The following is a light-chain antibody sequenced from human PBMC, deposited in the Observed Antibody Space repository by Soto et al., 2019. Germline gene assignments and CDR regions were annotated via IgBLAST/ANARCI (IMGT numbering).Light chain of an antibody. Sequence: DIQMSQSPSSLSASVGDSVTITCRASETIIDYLNWYQQQPGEAPKLLIFSASSLHSGVPSRFRGSGSGTHFTLTISSLQPEDFANYFCQQSFSAPRTLGQGTK. CDR1: ETIIDY. V-gene: IGKV1-39*01. CDR3: QQSFSAPRT. CDR2: SAS. J-gene: IGKJ2*01.